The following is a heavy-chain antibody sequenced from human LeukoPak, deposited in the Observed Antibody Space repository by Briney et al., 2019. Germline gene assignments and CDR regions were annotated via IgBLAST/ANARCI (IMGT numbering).Heavy chain of an antibody. CDR2: ISGSGGST. Sequence: PGGSLRLSCEASGFTFSSYAMSWVRQAPGKGLEWVSAISGSGGSTYYADSVKGRFTISRDNSKNTLYLQMNSLRAEDTAVYYCATLDGSGLTYDAFDIWGQGTMVTVSS. CDR1: GFTFSSYA. CDR3: ATLDGSGLTYDAFDI. V-gene: IGHV3-23*01. J-gene: IGHJ3*02. D-gene: IGHD3-10*01.